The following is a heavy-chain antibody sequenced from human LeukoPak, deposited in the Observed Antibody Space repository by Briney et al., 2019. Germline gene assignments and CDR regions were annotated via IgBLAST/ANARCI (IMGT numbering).Heavy chain of an antibody. J-gene: IGHJ4*02. D-gene: IGHD6-19*01. CDR1: GYTFTGYY. Sequence: ASVKVSCKASGYTFTGYYMHWVRQAPGQGLEWMGWINPNSGGTNYAQKLQGRVTMTTDTSTSTAYMELRSLRSDDTAVYYCARVSSGWYEIDYWGQGTLVTVSS. CDR2: INPNSGGT. CDR3: ARVSSGWYEIDY. V-gene: IGHV1-2*02.